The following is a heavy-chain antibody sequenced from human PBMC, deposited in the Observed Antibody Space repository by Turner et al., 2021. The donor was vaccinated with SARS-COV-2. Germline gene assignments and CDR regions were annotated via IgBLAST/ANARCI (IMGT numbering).Heavy chain of an antibody. D-gene: IGHD3-16*01. CDR1: GFPFSSYW. Sequence: EVQMVESGGGLVQPGGSLRPSCAASGFPFSSYWMSWVRQAPGKGPEWVANIKQDGSEKYYVDSVKGRFTISRDNAKNSLYLQMSSLRAEDTAVYYCARVSGAAVWGNYAFDIWGQGTMVTVSS. J-gene: IGHJ3*02. V-gene: IGHV3-7*01. CDR3: ARVSGAAVWGNYAFDI. CDR2: IKQDGSEK.